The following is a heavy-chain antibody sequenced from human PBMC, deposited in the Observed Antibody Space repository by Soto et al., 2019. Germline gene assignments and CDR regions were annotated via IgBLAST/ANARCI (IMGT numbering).Heavy chain of an antibody. Sequence: SETLSLTCAVYGGSFSGYYWSWIRQPPGKGLEWIGEINHSGSTNYNPSLKSRVTISVDTSKNQFSLKLSSVTAADTAVYYCARVHPLGATVTTATFYYYYMDVWGKGTTVTVSS. J-gene: IGHJ6*03. CDR1: GGSFSGYY. CDR2: INHSGST. V-gene: IGHV4-34*01. D-gene: IGHD4-17*01. CDR3: ARVHPLGATVTTATFYYYYMDV.